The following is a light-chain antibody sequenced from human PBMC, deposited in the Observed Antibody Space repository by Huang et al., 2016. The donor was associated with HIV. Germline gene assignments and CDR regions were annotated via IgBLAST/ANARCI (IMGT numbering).Light chain of an antibody. CDR2: GGS. J-gene: IGKJ5*01. Sequence: DIVMTQSPDSLAVPLGERATINCKSSPSVLYSSNKKNYLDWYQQKPGQPPKRLIYGGSTRESGVPDRFSGSGSGTDFTLTISSLQAEDVAVYYCQQYYSTLITFGQGTRLEIK. CDR3: QQYYSTLIT. V-gene: IGKV4-1*01. CDR1: PSVLYSSNKKNY.